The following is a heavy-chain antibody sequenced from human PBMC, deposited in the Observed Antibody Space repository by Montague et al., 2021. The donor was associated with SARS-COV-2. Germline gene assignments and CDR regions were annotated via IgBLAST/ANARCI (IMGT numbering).Heavy chain of an antibody. CDR3: ARYSYSGTYFGLSDAFDI. D-gene: IGHD1-26*01. CDR1: GDSVSSNNAA. Sequence: CAISGDSVSSNNAARNWIRQSPSRGLEWLGRTCYRSEWYFDYVISLRGRITINPDTSKNQFSLQLDSVTLDDTAVYYCARYSYSGTYFGLSDAFDIWGQGTLVTVSS. V-gene: IGHV6-1*01. CDR2: TCYRSEWYF. J-gene: IGHJ3*02.